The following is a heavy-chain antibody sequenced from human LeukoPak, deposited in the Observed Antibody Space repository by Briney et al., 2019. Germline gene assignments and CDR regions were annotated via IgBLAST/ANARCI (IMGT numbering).Heavy chain of an antibody. J-gene: IGHJ4*02. D-gene: IGHD3-10*01. Sequence: GGSLRLSCAASGFTFSSHWMNWVRQAPGQGLEWVANIKQEGSDKYYADSVKGRFTISRDNSKNTLYLQMNSLRAEDTAVYYCARGRYGSGSYQYYFDYWGQGTLVTVSS. CDR3: ARGRYGSGSYQYYFDY. V-gene: IGHV3-7*01. CDR1: GFTFSSHW. CDR2: IKQEGSDK.